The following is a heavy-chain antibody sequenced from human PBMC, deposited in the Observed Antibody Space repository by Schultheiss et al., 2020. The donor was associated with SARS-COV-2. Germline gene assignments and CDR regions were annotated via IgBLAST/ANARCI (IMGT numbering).Heavy chain of an antibody. CDR3: ARDAYYYDSSGYPFARWSWYFDL. V-gene: IGHV3-30-3*01. D-gene: IGHD3-22*01. Sequence: GESLKISCAASGFTFSSYAMHWVRQAPGKGLEWVAVISYDGSNKYYADSVKGRFTISRDNSKNTLYLQMNSLRAEDTAVYYCARDAYYYDSSGYPFARWSWYFDLWGRGTLVTVSS. CDR2: ISYDGSNK. J-gene: IGHJ2*01. CDR1: GFTFSSYA.